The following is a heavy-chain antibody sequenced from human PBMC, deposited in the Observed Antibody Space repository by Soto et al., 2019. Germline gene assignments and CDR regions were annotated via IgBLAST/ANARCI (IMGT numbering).Heavy chain of an antibody. CDR1: GFTFTSSA. CDR3: AAEGGGYCSSASCSPVGY. D-gene: IGHD2-2*01. V-gene: IGHV1-58*01. CDR2: IVVGSGNT. J-gene: IGHJ4*02. Sequence: GASVKVSCKASGFTFTSSAVQWVRQARGQRLEWIGWIVVGSGNTNYAQKFQERVTITRDMSTSTAYMELSSLRSEDTAVYYCAAEGGGYCSSASCSPVGYWGQGTLVTVSS.